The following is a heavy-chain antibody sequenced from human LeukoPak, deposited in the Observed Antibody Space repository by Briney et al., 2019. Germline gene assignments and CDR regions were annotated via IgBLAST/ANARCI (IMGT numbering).Heavy chain of an antibody. V-gene: IGHV3-30*03. CDR2: VSDHGSEK. CDR1: GFTFSNYA. CDR3: ARVSDISVAAYFDY. J-gene: IGHJ4*02. D-gene: IGHD6-19*01. Sequence: GGSLRLSCAASGFTFSNYAIHWVRQAPGKGLEWVAVVSDHGSEKYYADSVRGRFTISRDNSMDTLYLQMNSLRAEDTALYYCARVSDISVAAYFDYWGQETLVTVSS.